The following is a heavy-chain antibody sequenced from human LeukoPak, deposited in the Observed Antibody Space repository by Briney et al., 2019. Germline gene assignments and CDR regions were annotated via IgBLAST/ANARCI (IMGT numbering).Heavy chain of an antibody. CDR2: ISSSGGNT. Sequence: GGSLRLSCAASGFTFNKYSMTWVRQAPGKGLEWVSSISSSGGNTYYADSVKGRFTISRDNSKNTVFLQINSLRAEDTAVYYCAKDRPTWPIDYWGQGTLVTVSS. D-gene: IGHD5-12*01. CDR3: AKDRPTWPIDY. V-gene: IGHV3-23*01. J-gene: IGHJ4*02. CDR1: GFTFNKYS.